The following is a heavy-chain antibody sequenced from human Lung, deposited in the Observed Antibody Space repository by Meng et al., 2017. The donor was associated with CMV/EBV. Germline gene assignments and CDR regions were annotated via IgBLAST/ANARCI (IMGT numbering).Heavy chain of an antibody. Sequence: QVQLQQSRPGMVKPSETLSLTCPVPGVAFGSSYWSWIRQPAGKGLEWSGRIYTSGGTNHNPSLKSRVTMSVDTSKYQFSLKLSSVTAADTAVDYCARDGIPPYCSGGRCWDYWGQGTLVTVSS. J-gene: IGHJ4*02. CDR2: IYTSGGT. CDR3: ARDGIPPYCSGGRCWDY. D-gene: IGHD2-15*01. V-gene: IGHV4-4*07. CDR1: GVAFGSSY.